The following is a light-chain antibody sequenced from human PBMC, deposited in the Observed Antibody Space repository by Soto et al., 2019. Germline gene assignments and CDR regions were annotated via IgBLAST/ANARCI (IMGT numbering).Light chain of an antibody. J-gene: IGKJ1*01. CDR3: QQYAASPRT. V-gene: IGKV3-20*01. CDR2: AAS. Sequence: EIVLTQSPGTLSLSPGERATLSCRASQSVGKNFLAWYQQKPGQAPRFLIYAASSRATGTPDRFSGSGSGTDFTLTISRLEREDFAVYYCQQYAASPRTFGQGTKVELK. CDR1: QSVGKNF.